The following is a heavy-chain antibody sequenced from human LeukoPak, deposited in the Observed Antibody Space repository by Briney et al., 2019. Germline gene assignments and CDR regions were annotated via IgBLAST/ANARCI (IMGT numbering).Heavy chain of an antibody. J-gene: IGHJ1*01. D-gene: IGHD2-15*01. V-gene: IGHV3-53*01. Sequence: GGSLRLSCAASGFTVSSNYMSWVRQAPGKGLEWVSVIYNDGSTYYADSVKGRFTISRDNSKNTLYLQMSSLRAEDTAVYYCARDVYCSGGSCYQHWGQGTLVTVSS. CDR3: ARDVYCSGGSCYQH. CDR2: IYNDGST. CDR1: GFTVSSNY.